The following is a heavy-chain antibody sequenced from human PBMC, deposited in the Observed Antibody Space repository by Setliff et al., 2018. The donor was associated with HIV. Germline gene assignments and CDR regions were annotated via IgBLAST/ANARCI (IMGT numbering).Heavy chain of an antibody. CDR2: IKQDGSEK. Sequence: CAASEFTFRSYAMHWVRQAPGKGLEWVANIKQDGSEKYYVDSVRGRFTISRDNAKNSLYLQINSLRAEDTAVYYCARATQLRSGVVDPAAKYFYYYMDVWGKGTTVTVSS. J-gene: IGHJ6*03. CDR3: ARATQLRSGVVDPAAKYFYYYMDV. D-gene: IGHD2-2*01. CDR1: EFTFRSYA. V-gene: IGHV3-7*01.